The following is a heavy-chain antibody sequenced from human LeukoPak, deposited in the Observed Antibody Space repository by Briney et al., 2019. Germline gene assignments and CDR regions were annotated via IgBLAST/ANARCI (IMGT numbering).Heavy chain of an antibody. CDR2: ISSSGSTI. Sequence: PWGSLSLSCAVSGFPFSTFWMIWVRQAPGKGLEWVSYISSSGSTIYYADSVKGRFTISRDNAKNSLYLQMNSLRAEDTAVYYCAELGITMIGGVWGKGTTVTISS. CDR1: GFPFSTFW. J-gene: IGHJ6*04. CDR3: AELGITMIGGV. V-gene: IGHV3-48*04. D-gene: IGHD3-10*02.